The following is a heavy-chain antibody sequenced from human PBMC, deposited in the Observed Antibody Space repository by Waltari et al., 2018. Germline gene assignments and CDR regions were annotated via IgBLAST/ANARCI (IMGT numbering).Heavy chain of an antibody. CDR2: ISATSGHI. D-gene: IGHD1-26*01. CDR3: AREAVVGATPDFDY. CDR1: GFTFSIYN. Sequence: EVQLVESGGGLVKSGGSLRLSCAASGFTFSIYNMNWLRQAPGKGLGWVSSISATSGHIYYADSLEGRFTISRDNAKNSLHLQIDSLRAEDTAVYYCAREAVVGATPDFDYWGQGTLVTVSS. J-gene: IGHJ4*02. V-gene: IGHV3-21*02.